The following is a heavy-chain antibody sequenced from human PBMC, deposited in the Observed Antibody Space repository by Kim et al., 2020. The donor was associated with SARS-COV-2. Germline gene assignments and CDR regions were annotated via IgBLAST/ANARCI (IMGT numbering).Heavy chain of an antibody. D-gene: IGHD3-3*01. V-gene: IGHV1-46*01. J-gene: IGHJ6*02. CDR1: GYTFTSYY. CDR2: INPSGGST. CDR3: ARDRRITIFGVVITNAYYGMDV. Sequence: ASVKVSCKASGYTFTSYYMHWVRQAPGQGLEWMGIINPSGGSTSYAQKFQGRDTMTRDTSTSTVYMELSSLRSEDTALYYCARDRRITIFGVVITNAYYGMDVWGQGTTVTVSS.